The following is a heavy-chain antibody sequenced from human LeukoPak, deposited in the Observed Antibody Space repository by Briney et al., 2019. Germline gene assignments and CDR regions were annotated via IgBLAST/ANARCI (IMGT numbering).Heavy chain of an antibody. CDR1: GFTFSSYW. CDR3: ARGDSGYDFFY. D-gene: IGHD5-12*01. Sequence: GGSLRLSCAASGFTFSSYWMSWVRQAPGKGLKWVANIKQDGSEKYYVDSVKGRFTISRDNAKNSLYLQMNSLRAEDTAVYYCARGDSGYDFFYWGQGTLVTVSS. CDR2: IKQDGSEK. V-gene: IGHV3-7*01. J-gene: IGHJ4*02.